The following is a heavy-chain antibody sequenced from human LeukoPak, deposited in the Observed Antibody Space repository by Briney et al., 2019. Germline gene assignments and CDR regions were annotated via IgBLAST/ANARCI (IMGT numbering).Heavy chain of an antibody. CDR2: IIPIFGIA. J-gene: IGHJ6*02. CDR3: ARDGAGGYSNYYYGMDV. CDR1: GGSFSSYA. V-gene: IGHV1-69*04. Sequence: GASVKVSCKASGGSFSSYAISWVRQAPGQGLEWMGRIIPIFGIANYAQKFQGRVTITADKSTSTAYMELSSLRSEGTAVYYCARDGAGGYSNYYYGMDVWGQATTVIVFS. D-gene: IGHD4-11*01.